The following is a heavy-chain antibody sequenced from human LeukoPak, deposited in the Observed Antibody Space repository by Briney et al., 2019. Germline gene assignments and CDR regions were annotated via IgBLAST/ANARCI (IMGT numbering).Heavy chain of an antibody. CDR3: ARDFETTGFSPVG. CDR2: INPYSGGA. J-gene: IGHJ4*02. Sequence: ASVKVSCKASGYTFTDYYLHWVRQAPGQGLEWMGWINPYSGGANYAQKFQGRVTMTRDTSISTTYMELSTLRSDDTAVYYCARDFETTGFSPVGWGQGTLVTVSS. CDR1: GYTFTDYY. D-gene: IGHD1-1*01. V-gene: IGHV1-2*02.